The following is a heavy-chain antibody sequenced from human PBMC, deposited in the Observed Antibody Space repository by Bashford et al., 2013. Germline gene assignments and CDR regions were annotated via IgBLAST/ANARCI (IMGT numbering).Heavy chain of an antibody. J-gene: IGHJ4*02. D-gene: IGHD5-18*01. CDR1: GGSISSYY. V-gene: IGHV4-59*08. CDR2: IYYSGST. CDR3: ARWGAMDYFVL. Sequence: SETLSLTCTVSGGSISSYYWSWIRQPPGKGLEWIGYIYYSGSTNYNPSLKSRVTISVDTSKNQFSLKLSSVTAADTAVYYCARWGAMDYFVLLGPREPVVTVSS.